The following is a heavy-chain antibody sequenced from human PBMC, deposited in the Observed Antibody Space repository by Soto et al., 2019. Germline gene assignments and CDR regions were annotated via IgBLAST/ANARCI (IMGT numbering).Heavy chain of an antibody. Sequence: PSETLSLTCTVSGGSISSGDHYWTWIRQHPGKGLEYIGYIYYGGSTYYNPSLKSRATISVDTSKSQFSLSLSSVTAADTAVFYCARVARGQFHYYYSYMDVWGKGTTVTVSS. CDR3: ARVARGQFHYYYSYMDV. J-gene: IGHJ6*03. CDR1: GGSISSGDHY. CDR2: IYYGGST. V-gene: IGHV4-31*03. D-gene: IGHD2-21*01.